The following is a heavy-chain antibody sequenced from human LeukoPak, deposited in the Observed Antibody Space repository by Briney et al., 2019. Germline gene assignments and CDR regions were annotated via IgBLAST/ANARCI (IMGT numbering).Heavy chain of an antibody. D-gene: IGHD2-2*01. J-gene: IGHJ2*01. V-gene: IGHV3-23*01. CDR1: GFTFSSHA. CDR3: AKDRTVVPLAYWYFDL. CDR2: IYGGGEAT. Sequence: GGSLRLSCAASGFTFSSHAMAGFGQAPEKGLGLVASIYGGGEATFYADSVRGRFTISRDNSKNALYLQLNSLSADDSAIYYCAKDRTVVPLAYWYFDLWGRGTLVTVSS.